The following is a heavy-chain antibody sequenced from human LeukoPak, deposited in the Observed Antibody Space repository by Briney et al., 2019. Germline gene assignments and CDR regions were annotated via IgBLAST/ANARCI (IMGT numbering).Heavy chain of an antibody. J-gene: IGHJ6*02. CDR1: GFTFSSYA. CDR3: AKDLDSSSWFKSYYYYGMDV. Sequence: GGSLRLSCAASGFTFSSYAMSWVRQAPGKGLEWVSAISGSRGSTYYADSVKGRFTISRDNSKNTLYLQMNSLRAEDTAVYYCAKDLDSSSWFKSYYYYGMDVWGQGTTVTVSS. V-gene: IGHV3-23*01. D-gene: IGHD6-13*01. CDR2: ISGSRGST.